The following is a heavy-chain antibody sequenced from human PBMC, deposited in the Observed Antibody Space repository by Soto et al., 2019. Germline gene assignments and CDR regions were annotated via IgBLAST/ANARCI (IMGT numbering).Heavy chain of an antibody. CDR2: MNGGNGNT. CDR3: TRLETDY. J-gene: IGHJ4*02. CDR1: GYTFTTHT. Sequence: QVQLVQSGAEVKRPGASVKVFCKASGYTFTTHTMHWVPQAPGQVLEWRGWMNGGNGNTKYSQNFQGRVTFTRDTFASTAYMELSSLRSEDTAVYYCTRLETDYWDQGTLVTVSS. V-gene: IGHV1-3*01.